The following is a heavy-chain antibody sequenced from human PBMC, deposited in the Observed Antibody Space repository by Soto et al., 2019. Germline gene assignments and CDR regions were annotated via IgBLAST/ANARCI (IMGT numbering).Heavy chain of an antibody. Sequence: QLQLQESGPGLVKPSETLSLTCTVSGGSISSSSYYWGWIRQPPGKGLEWIGSIYYSGSTYYNPSLKSRVTISVDTSKNQFSLKLSSVTAADTAVYYCARKIAAAGLNWFDPWGQGTLVTVSS. J-gene: IGHJ5*02. CDR1: GGSISSSSYY. CDR2: IYYSGST. V-gene: IGHV4-39*01. D-gene: IGHD6-13*01. CDR3: ARKIAAAGLNWFDP.